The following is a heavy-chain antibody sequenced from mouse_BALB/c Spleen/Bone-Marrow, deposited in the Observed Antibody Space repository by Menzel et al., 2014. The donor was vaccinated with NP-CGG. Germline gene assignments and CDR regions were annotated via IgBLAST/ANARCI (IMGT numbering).Heavy chain of an antibody. CDR1: GFTFSSFG. D-gene: IGHD4-1*01. J-gene: IGHJ4*01. Sequence: EVQGVESGGGLVQPGGSRKLSCAASGFTFSSFGMHWVRQAPEKGLEWVAYISSGSSTIYYADTVNGRFPISRDNPKNTLFLQMTSLRSEDTAMYYCATGTRAMDYWGQGTSVTVSS. V-gene: IGHV5-17*02. CDR2: ISSGSSTI. CDR3: ATGTRAMDY.